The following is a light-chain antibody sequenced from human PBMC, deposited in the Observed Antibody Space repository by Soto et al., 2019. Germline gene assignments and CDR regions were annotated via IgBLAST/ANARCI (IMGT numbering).Light chain of an antibody. V-gene: IGKV1-12*01. Sequence: DIQMTQTPSTLSACVGDRVTVTCRASQSVSGWLAWYQQKPGKAPKLLIYAASSLQSGVPSRFSGSGSGTDFTLTISSLQPEDFATYYRQQAHSFPLTFGGGTKVDIK. J-gene: IGKJ4*01. CDR1: QSVSGW. CDR2: AAS. CDR3: QQAHSFPLT.